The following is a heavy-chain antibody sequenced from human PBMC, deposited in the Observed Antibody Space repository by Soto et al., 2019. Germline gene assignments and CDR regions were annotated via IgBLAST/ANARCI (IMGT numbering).Heavy chain of an antibody. D-gene: IGHD6-19*01. CDR2: ISWNSGSI. V-gene: IGHV3-9*01. CDR3: GKDIIAVVGDVLEI. CDR1: GFTFDDYA. J-gene: IGHJ3*02. Sequence: ALRLSCAAPGFTFDDYAMHRVRQAPGKGLEGVSGISWNSGSIGYADAVKGRFTISRENAKNSLYLQMNSLRAEDTALYYGGKDIIAVVGDVLEIWGKGTLFTVSS.